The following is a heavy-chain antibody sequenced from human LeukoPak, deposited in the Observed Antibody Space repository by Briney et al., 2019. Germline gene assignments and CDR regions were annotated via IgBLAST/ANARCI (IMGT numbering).Heavy chain of an antibody. CDR3: ARDLSSGAFDY. Sequence: GRSLRLSCAASGFTFSSYGMHWVRQAPGRGLEWVAIIWHDGSNKYYADSVKGRFTISRDNSKNTLDLQMNSLRAEDTAVYYCARDLSSGAFDYWGQGTLVTVSS. CDR2: IWHDGSNK. J-gene: IGHJ4*02. CDR1: GFTFSSYG. V-gene: IGHV3-33*01. D-gene: IGHD3-10*01.